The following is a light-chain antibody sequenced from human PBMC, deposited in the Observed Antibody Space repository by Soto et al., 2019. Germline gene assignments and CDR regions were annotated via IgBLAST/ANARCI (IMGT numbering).Light chain of an antibody. Sequence: EIALTQSPAALSLSPGERATLSCRASPSVPNYVAWYQQKPGQAPRLLIYGAFNRATGIPARFSGSGYGADFTLTISSLEPEDFEIYYCQQRNTWPPVTFGQGTRLEIK. J-gene: IGKJ5*01. CDR2: GAF. CDR1: PSVPNY. CDR3: QQRNTWPPVT. V-gene: IGKV3-11*01.